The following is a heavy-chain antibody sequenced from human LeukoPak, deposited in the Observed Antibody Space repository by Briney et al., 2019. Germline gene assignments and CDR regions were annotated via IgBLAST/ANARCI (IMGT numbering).Heavy chain of an antibody. Sequence: GGSLRLSCAASGFTVSSNYMSWVRQAPGKGLEWVSVIYSGGSTYYADSVKGRFTISRDNSQSTLYLQMSSLRPEDTAVYYCARVDSGYSSGWLSAEYFQHWGQGTLVTVSS. CDR1: GFTVSSNY. V-gene: IGHV3-53*05. CDR3: ARVDSGYSSGWLSAEYFQH. CDR2: IYSGGST. J-gene: IGHJ1*01. D-gene: IGHD6-19*01.